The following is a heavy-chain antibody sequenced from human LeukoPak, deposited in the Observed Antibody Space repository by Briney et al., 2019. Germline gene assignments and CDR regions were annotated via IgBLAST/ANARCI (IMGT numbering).Heavy chain of an antibody. Sequence: PGGSLRLSCEASGFSFSSYGMSWVRQAPGKGLEWLSYISSSSRTIYYADSVKGRFTISRDNANNSLYLQMSSLRAEDTAVYYCARDRYGDYDFDYWGQGTLVTVSS. V-gene: IGHV3-48*01. CDR1: GFSFSSYG. D-gene: IGHD4-17*01. J-gene: IGHJ4*02. CDR2: ISSSSRTI. CDR3: ARDRYGDYDFDY.